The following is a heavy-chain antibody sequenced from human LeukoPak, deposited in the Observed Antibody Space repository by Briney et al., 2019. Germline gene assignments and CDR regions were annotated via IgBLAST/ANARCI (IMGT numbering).Heavy chain of an antibody. V-gene: IGHV3-23*01. J-gene: IGHJ4*02. CDR1: GFTFSKAW. D-gene: IGHD5-18*01. CDR2: NSGSGGST. CDR3: ARHSGYSYGYQYYFYY. Sequence: GGSLRLSCAASGFTFSKAWMSWARQAPGKGLEWVSANSGSGGSTYYADSVKGRFTISRDNSKNTLYLQVNSLRAEDTAVYYCARHSGYSYGYQYYFYYWGQGTLVTVSS.